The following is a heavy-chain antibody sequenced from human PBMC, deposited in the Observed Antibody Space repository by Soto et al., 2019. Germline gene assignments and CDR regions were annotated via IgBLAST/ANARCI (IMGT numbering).Heavy chain of an antibody. J-gene: IGHJ6*02. CDR1: GGSISSYY. CDR2: IYYSGST. CDR3: ARTYYYDSSGYYTYDYYYYGMDV. V-gene: IGHV4-59*01. Sequence: SETLSLTCTVSGGSISSYYWSWIRQPPGKGLEWIGYIYYSGSTNYNPSLKSRVTISVDTSKNQFSLKLSSVTAADTAVYYCARTYYYDSSGYYTYDYYYYGMDVWGQGTTVTVSS. D-gene: IGHD3-22*01.